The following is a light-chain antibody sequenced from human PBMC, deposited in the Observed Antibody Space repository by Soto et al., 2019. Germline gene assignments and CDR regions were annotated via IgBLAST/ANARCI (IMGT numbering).Light chain of an antibody. Sequence: AIQLTQSPSSLSAFIGDRVTITCRASQGISSALAWYQQTPGKRPNLLIYDASTLQSGVPSRFSGGGFGTDFTLTISNLQPEDFATYYCQHFNGYPRTLGQGTRLEIK. CDR2: DAS. CDR1: QGISSA. J-gene: IGKJ5*01. V-gene: IGKV1-13*02. CDR3: QHFNGYPRT.